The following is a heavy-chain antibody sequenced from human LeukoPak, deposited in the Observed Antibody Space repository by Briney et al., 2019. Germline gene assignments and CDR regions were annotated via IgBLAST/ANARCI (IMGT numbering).Heavy chain of an antibody. CDR1: GFTFSSYW. CDR3: ARVGSTSPFGGFDP. J-gene: IGHJ5*02. V-gene: IGHV3-74*01. D-gene: IGHD2-2*01. Sequence: PGGSLRLSCAASGFTFSSYWMHWVRQAPGKGLVWVSRINTDGSSTSYADSVKGRFTISRDNAKNTLYLQMNSLRAEDTAVYYCARVGSTSPFGGFDPWGQGILVTVSS. CDR2: INTDGSST.